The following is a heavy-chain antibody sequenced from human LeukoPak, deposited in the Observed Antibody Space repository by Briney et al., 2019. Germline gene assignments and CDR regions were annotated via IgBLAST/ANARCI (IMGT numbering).Heavy chain of an antibody. D-gene: IGHD6-13*01. CDR2: IYYSGST. Sequence: SETLSLTCTVSGGSISSYYWSWIRQPPGKGLEWIGYIYYSGSTNYNPSLKSRVTISVDTSKNQFSLKLSSVTAADTAVYYCARDAEVIAAALDAFDIWGQGTMVTVSS. V-gene: IGHV4-59*12. CDR3: ARDAEVIAAALDAFDI. CDR1: GGSISSYY. J-gene: IGHJ3*02.